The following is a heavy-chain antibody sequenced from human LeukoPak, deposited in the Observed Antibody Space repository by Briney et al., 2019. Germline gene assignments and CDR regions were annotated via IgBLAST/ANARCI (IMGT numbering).Heavy chain of an antibody. CDR3: ARAFSVGGGGDAFDI. V-gene: IGHV4-59*01. J-gene: IGHJ3*02. D-gene: IGHD2-15*01. CDR1: GGSISSYY. CDR2: IYYSGST. Sequence: SQTLSLTCTVSGGSISSYYWSWIRQPPGKGLEWIGNIYYSGSTNNNPSLKSRGTISIDTSKNQFSLKLTSVTAADTAVYYCARAFSVGGGGDAFDIWGQGTLVTVSS.